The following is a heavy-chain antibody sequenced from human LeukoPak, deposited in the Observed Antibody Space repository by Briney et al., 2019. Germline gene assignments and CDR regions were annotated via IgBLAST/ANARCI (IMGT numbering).Heavy chain of an antibody. D-gene: IGHD3-22*01. CDR2: INPNSGGT. CDR1: GYSFTGYY. CDR3: ARDSSSYYYDSSGYYPGTGFGY. J-gene: IGHJ4*02. Sequence: ASVKVSCKASGYSFTGYYMHWVRQAPGQGLEWMGWINPNSGGTNYAQKFQGRVTMTRDTSISTAYMELSRLRSDDTAVYYCARDSSSYYYDSSGYYPGTGFGYWGQGTLVTVSS. V-gene: IGHV1-2*02.